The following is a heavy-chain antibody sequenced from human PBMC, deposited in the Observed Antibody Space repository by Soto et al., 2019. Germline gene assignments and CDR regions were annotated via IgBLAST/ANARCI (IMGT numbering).Heavy chain of an antibody. J-gene: IGHJ4*02. CDR1: GGSISSSSYY. Sequence: SETLSLTCTVSGGSISSSSYYWGWIRQPPGKGLEWIGSIYYSGSTYYNPSLKSRVTISVDTSKNQFSLKLSSVTAADTAVYYCARRREVRGLIDYWGQGTLVTVSS. CDR3: ARRREVRGLIDY. D-gene: IGHD3-10*01. CDR2: IYYSGST. V-gene: IGHV4-39*01.